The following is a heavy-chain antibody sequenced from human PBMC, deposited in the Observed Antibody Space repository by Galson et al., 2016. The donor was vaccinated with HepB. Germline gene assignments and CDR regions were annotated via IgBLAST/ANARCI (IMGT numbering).Heavy chain of an antibody. D-gene: IGHD4-17*01. V-gene: IGHV1-46*01. CDR3: ARGTVTPFHYYYYYMDV. CDR1: GYTFTSYY. Sequence: SCKASGYTFTSYYMHWVRQAPGQGLEWMGKINPSGGSTRYAQKFQGRVTMTRDTSTSTVYMELCSLRSEDTAVYYCARGTVTPFHYYYYYMDVWGKGTTVTVSS. J-gene: IGHJ6*03. CDR2: INPSGGST.